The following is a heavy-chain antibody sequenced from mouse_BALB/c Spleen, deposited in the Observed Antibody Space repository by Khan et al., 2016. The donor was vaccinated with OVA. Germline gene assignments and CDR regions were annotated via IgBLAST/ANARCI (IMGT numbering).Heavy chain of an antibody. Sequence: VQLQQSGAELVRPGALVKLSCKASDFNIKDYYMHWVKQRPEQGLEWIGWIDPENDNIIYDPKFQGKASITADTSSNTAYLQLSSLTSEDTAVYYCARSGYEAWFPYGGQGTLVTVSA. V-gene: IGHV14-1*02. CDR2: IDPENDNI. CDR3: ARSGYEAWFPY. J-gene: IGHJ3*01. CDR1: DFNIKDYY. D-gene: IGHD3-1*01.